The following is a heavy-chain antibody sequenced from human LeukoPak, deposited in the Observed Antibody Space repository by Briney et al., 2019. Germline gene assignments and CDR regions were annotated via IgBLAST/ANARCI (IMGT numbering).Heavy chain of an antibody. D-gene: IGHD2/OR15-2a*01. CDR2: INSDGSIK. CDR3: ATYYTPDY. Sequence: GGSLRLSCAASQFTFSSYWMHWVRQAPGKGLVWVSRINSDGSIKTYADSVKGRFTISRDNAKNTMYLQMNSLRAEDTAVYYCATYYTPDYWGQGTLVTVSS. CDR1: QFTFSSYW. J-gene: IGHJ4*02. V-gene: IGHV3-74*01.